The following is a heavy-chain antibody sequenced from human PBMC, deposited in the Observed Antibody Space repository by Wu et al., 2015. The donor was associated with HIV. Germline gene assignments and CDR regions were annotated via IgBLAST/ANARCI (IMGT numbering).Heavy chain of an antibody. CDR2: IIPIFGTA. D-gene: IGHD5-24*01. CDR3: AREGGGRDGYNSRQVGPPSFDY. Sequence: QVQLVQSGAEVKKPGSSVKVSCKASGGTFSSYAISWVRQAPGQGLEWMGGIIPIFGTANYAQKFQGRVTITADESTSTAYMELSSLRSEDTAVYYCAREGGGRDGYNSRQVGPPSFDYWGQGTLVTVSS. CDR1: GGTFSSYA. J-gene: IGHJ4*02. V-gene: IGHV1-69*12.